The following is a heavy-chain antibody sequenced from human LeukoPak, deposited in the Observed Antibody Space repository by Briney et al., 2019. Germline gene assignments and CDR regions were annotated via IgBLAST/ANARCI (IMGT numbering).Heavy chain of an antibody. CDR2: ICHIGST. J-gene: IGHJ6*02. V-gene: IGHV4-30-2*01. CDR3: ARATVTTGGMDV. D-gene: IGHD4-17*01. Sequence: SETLSLTCAVSGGSISSGGYSWSWIRQPPGKGLEWIGYICHIGSTYYNPSLKSRVTISVDRSKTQFSLKLSSVTAADTAVYYCARATVTTGGMDVWGQGTTVTVSS. CDR1: GGSISSGGYS.